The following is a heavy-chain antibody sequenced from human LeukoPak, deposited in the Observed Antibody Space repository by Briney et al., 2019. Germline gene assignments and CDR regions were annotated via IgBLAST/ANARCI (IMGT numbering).Heavy chain of an antibody. CDR1: GFILSGYW. Sequence: GGSLRLSCVGSGFILSGYWMSWVRQAPGQGLEWVSWVSNSGATNHYADSMTGRFTITRDNGKETVYLVLNSLRAEDTAVYYCARDANGNLDIWGQGTMVTVSS. V-gene: IGHV3-48*01. D-gene: IGHD4-23*01. J-gene: IGHJ3*02. CDR3: ARDANGNLDI. CDR2: VSNSGATN.